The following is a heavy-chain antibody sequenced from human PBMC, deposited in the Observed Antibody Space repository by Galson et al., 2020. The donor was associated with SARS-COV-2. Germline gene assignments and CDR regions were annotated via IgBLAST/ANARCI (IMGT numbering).Heavy chain of an antibody. V-gene: IGHV3-7*03. CDR3: ARDGEAPSIYFDY. Sequence: GESLKISCGVSGFTFRDYWMNWVRQAPGKGLEWVASINQDGSVTYYVDSVKGRSTISRDNAKNSLHLQMSSLRAEDTAVYYCARDGEAPSIYFDYWGQGALVTVSS. CDR1: GFTFRDYW. J-gene: IGHJ4*02. CDR2: INQDGSVT. D-gene: IGHD7-27*01.